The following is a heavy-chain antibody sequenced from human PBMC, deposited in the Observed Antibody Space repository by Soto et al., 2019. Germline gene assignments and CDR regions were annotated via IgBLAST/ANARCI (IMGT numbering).Heavy chain of an antibody. D-gene: IGHD5-18*01. CDR2: ISGSGGST. CDR1: GFTFSSYA. V-gene: IGHV3-23*01. Sequence: EVQLLESGGGLVQPGGSLRLSCAASGFTFSSYAMSWVRQAPGKGLEWVSAISGSGGSTYYADSVKGRFTISRDNSKNTLYQQMNSRRAEDTAVYYCVKRPLLFWIQLWRGYCYYWGQGTLVTVSS. CDR3: VKRPLLFWIQLWRGYCYY. J-gene: IGHJ4*02.